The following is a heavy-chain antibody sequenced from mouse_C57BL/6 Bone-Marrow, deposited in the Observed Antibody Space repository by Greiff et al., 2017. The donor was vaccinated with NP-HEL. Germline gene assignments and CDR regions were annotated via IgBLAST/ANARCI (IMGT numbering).Heavy chain of an antibody. Sequence: VQLQQSGPGLVQPSQSLSITCTVSGFSLTSYGVHWVRQSPGKGLEWLGVIWSGGSTDYNAAFISRLSISKDNSKSQVFFKMNSLQADDTAIYYCARSDGYYVFFAYWGQGTLVTVSA. D-gene: IGHD2-3*01. CDR3: ARSDGYYVFFAY. J-gene: IGHJ3*01. CDR1: GFSLTSYG. CDR2: IWSGGST. V-gene: IGHV2-2*01.